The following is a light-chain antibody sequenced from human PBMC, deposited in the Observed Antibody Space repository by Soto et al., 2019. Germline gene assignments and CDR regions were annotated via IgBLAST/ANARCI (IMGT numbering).Light chain of an antibody. CDR3: QQYGSSGRT. V-gene: IGKV3-20*01. J-gene: IGKJ1*01. Sequence: EIVLKQSPGTLFLSPGEKATLSCRASQSVSNNYLAWYQQKPGQAPRLLIYGASNRATGIPDRFSGSGSGTDFTLTISRLEPEDFAVYYCQQYGSSGRTFGQGTKVDIK. CDR2: GAS. CDR1: QSVSNNY.